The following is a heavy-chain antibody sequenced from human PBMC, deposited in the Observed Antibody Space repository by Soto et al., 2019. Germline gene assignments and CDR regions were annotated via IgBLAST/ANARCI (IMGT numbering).Heavy chain of an antibody. CDR1: GGSINSYY. CDR2: IYYRDGST. D-gene: IGHD4-17*01. CDR3: ARGDYAGNRD. J-gene: IGHJ4*02. V-gene: IGHV4-59*01. Sequence: KASETLSLTCTVSGGSINSYYWSWIRQPPGEGLEWIGYIYYRDGSTNYNPSLKSRVTISLDTSKNQFSLTLTSVTAADTAVYYCARGDYAGNRDWGQGTLVTVSS.